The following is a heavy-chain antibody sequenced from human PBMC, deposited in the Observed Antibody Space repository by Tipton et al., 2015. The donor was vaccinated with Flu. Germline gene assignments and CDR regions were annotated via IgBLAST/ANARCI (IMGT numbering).Heavy chain of an antibody. V-gene: IGHV4-38-2*02. J-gene: IGHJ1*01. D-gene: IGHD6-19*01. CDR2: IYYSGST. CDR1: DYSVSSGYY. Sequence: TLSLTCTVSDYSVSSGYYWGWIRQSPGRGLEWIGCIYYSGSTYYNPSLKSRVTISVDTSRNQFTLKLSSVTAADTAVYYCAREKDSSGSEYFQHWGQGTLVTVSS. CDR3: AREKDSSGSEYFQH.